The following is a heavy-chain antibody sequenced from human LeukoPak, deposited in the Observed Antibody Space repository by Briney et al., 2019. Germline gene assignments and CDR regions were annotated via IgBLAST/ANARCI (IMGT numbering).Heavy chain of an antibody. CDR1: GGSISSSSYY. D-gene: IGHD5-18*01. V-gene: IGHV4-39*01. CDR3: ARRFPQQLWLRSSDKDYFDY. CDR2: IYYSGST. Sequence: SETLSLTCTVSGGSISSSSYYWGWIRQPPGKGLEWIGSIYYSGSTYYNPSLKSRVTISVDTSKNQFSLKLSSVTAADTAVYYCARRFPQQLWLRSSDKDYFDYWGQGTLVTVSS. J-gene: IGHJ4*02.